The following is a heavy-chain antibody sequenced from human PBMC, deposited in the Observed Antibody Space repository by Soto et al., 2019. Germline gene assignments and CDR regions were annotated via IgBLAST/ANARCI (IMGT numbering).Heavy chain of an antibody. Sequence: EVQLVESGGGLVQPGGSLRLSCAASGFTFSSYWMSWVRQAPGKGLEWVANIKQDGSEKYYVDSVKGRFTISRDNAKNSLFLEMNSVRAEATAVYCFARDTGAGRSPIEYWGQGNLVNVSS. D-gene: IGHD6-19*01. CDR2: IKQDGSEK. CDR3: ARDTGAGRSPIEY. V-gene: IGHV3-7*04. J-gene: IGHJ4*02. CDR1: GFTFSSYW.